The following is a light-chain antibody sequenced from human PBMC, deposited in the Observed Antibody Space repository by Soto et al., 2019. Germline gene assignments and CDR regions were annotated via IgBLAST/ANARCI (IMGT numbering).Light chain of an antibody. CDR3: MLTYSGPWV. V-gene: IGLV7-46*01. J-gene: IGLJ3*02. CDR1: TGAVTSVHH. Sequence: TVVTQEPSLTVSPGGTVTLTCGSSTGAVTSVHHPYWLQQKPGQAPRALIYHTTNTLSWTPARFSGSLLGGKAALTLSGAQPEDEALYYCMLTYSGPWVFGGGTKLTVL. CDR2: HTT.